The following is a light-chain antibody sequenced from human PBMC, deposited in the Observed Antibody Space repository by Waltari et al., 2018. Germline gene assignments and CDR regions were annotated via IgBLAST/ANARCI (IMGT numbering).Light chain of an antibody. J-gene: IGLJ1*01. CDR2: EVS. CDR1: NSDVGGYHY. V-gene: IGLV2-14*01. CDR3: SSYTRSSTYV. Sequence: QSALTQPASVSGSPGQSITVSCTGTNSDVGGYHYVSWYQQHPGKAPKLMIYEVSNRPPGVSNRFSGSKSGNTASLTISGLQVEDEADYYCSSYTRSSTYVFGAGTKVTV.